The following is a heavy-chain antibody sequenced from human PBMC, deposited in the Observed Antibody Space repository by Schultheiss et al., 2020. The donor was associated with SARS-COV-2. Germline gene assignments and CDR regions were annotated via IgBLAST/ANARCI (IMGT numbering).Heavy chain of an antibody. J-gene: IGHJ5*02. CDR1: GDSVSSNSAA. Sequence: SQTLSLTCAISGDSVSSNSAAWNWIRQSPSRGLEWLGGTYYRSRWYNDYAVSVKSRITINPDTSKNQFSLQLNSVTPEDTAVYYCAREVLVVVPAAIGGFRWFDPWGQGTLVTVSS. V-gene: IGHV6-1*01. D-gene: IGHD2-2*02. CDR3: AREVLVVVPAAIGGFRWFDP. CDR2: TYYRSRWYN.